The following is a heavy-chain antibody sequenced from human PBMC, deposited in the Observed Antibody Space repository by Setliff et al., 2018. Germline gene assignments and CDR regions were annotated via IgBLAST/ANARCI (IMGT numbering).Heavy chain of an antibody. Sequence: SETLSLTCTVPGGSISSSGYYWSWIRQPPGKGLEWIGNIYYSGRTYYNPSLKSRVTISVDTSKNRFSLKLTSVTAADTAVYYCAKITGMVGATPYYFDYWGQGTLVTVSS. V-gene: IGHV4-39*01. D-gene: IGHD1-26*01. CDR3: AKITGMVGATPYYFDY. J-gene: IGHJ4*02. CDR2: IYYSGRT. CDR1: GGSISSSGYY.